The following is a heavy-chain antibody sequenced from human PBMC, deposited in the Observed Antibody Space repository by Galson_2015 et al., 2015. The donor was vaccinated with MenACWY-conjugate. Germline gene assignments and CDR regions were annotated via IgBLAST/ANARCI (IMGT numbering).Heavy chain of an antibody. V-gene: IGHV4-34*01. CDR2: INHSGST. D-gene: IGHD6-19*01. CDR1: DGSFSGYY. CDR3: ARVLSTVAGTRKIYYGMDV. Sequence: TLSLTCGVYDGSFSGYYWSWIRQPPGKGPEWIGEINHSGSTNYNQSLKSRVTISVDTSKNQFSLKLSSVTAADTAVYYCARVLSTVAGTRKIYYGMDVWGQGTTVTVSS. J-gene: IGHJ6*02.